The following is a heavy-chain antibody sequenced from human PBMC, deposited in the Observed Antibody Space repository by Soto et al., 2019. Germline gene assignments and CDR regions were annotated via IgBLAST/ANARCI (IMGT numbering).Heavy chain of an antibody. J-gene: IGHJ3*02. CDR2: ISSSSSYI. CDR3: VGIIVATIVSAFDI. CDR1: GYTFSSYS. D-gene: IGHD5-12*01. Sequence: EVQLVESGGGLVKPGRSLRLSCAASGYTFSSYSMNWVRQAPGKGLEWVSSISSSSSYIYYADSVKGRFTISRDNAKNSLYLQMNSLRAEDTAVYYCVGIIVATIVSAFDIWGQGTMVTVSS. V-gene: IGHV3-21*01.